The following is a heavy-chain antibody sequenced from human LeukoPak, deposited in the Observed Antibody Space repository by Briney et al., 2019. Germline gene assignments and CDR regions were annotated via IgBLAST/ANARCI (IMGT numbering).Heavy chain of an antibody. CDR1: GFTFSSYS. CDR2: ISGSDGNT. V-gene: IGHV3-23*01. J-gene: IGHJ4*02. CDR3: ARMVTTAYQFDY. D-gene: IGHD4-17*01. Sequence: GGSLRLSCAASGFTFSSYSMTWVRQAPGKGLEWVSVISGSDGNTYYADSVKGRFTVSRDNAKNSLYLQMNSLRAEDTAVYYCARMVTTAYQFDYCGQGTLVTVSS.